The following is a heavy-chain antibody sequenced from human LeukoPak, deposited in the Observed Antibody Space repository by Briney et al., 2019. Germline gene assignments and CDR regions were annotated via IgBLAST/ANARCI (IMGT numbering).Heavy chain of an antibody. J-gene: IGHJ4*02. CDR2: INHSGST. CDR1: GGSFSGYY. V-gene: IGHV4-34*01. Sequence: SETLSLTCAVYGGSFSGYYWSWIRQPPGKGLEWIGEINHSGSTNYNPSLKSRVTISVDTSKNQFSLKLSSVTAADTAVYYCAKMSTAEVCFDYWGQGTLVTVSS. D-gene: IGHD5-24*01. CDR3: AKMSTAEVCFDY.